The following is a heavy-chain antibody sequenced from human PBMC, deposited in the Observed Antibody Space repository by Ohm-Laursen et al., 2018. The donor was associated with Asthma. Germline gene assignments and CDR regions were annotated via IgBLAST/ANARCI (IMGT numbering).Heavy chain of an antibody. D-gene: IGHD6-19*01. CDR3: ARDLPVAGTGAFDY. V-gene: IGHV3-30-3*01. Sequence: SLRLSCSASGFTFSSYAMHWVRQAPGKGLEWVAVISYDGSNKYYADSVKGRFTISRDNSKNTLYLQMNSLRAEDTAVYYCARDLPVAGTGAFDYWGQGTLVTVSS. J-gene: IGHJ4*02. CDR1: GFTFSSYA. CDR2: ISYDGSNK.